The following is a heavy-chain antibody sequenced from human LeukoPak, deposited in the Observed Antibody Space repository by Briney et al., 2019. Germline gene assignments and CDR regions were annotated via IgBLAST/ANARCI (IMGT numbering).Heavy chain of an antibody. CDR2: IIPIFGTA. V-gene: IGHV1-69*01. CDR3: ARRSSGWPGLIDY. Sequence: SVKVSCKASGGTFSSYAISWVRQAPGQGLEWMGGIIPIFGTANYAQKFQGRVTITADESTSTAYMELSSLRSEDTAVYYCARRSSGWPGLIDYWGQGTLVTVSS. J-gene: IGHJ4*02. CDR1: GGTFSSYA. D-gene: IGHD6-19*01.